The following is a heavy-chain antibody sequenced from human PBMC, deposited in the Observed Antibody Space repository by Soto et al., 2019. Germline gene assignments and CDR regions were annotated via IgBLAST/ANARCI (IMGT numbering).Heavy chain of an antibody. D-gene: IGHD3-3*01. CDR2: IDYSGSRT. CDR3: VRDRTLLVPTSIDY. Sequence: PGGSLRVSCAASGFTFSGHEMNWFRRAPGKGLEWVSYIDYSGSRTDYADSVKGRFTISRDNAKNSLYLQMNSLRAEDTAVYYCVRDRTLLVPTSIDYWGHGTLVTVSS. CDR1: GFTFSGHE. J-gene: IGHJ4*01. V-gene: IGHV3-48*03.